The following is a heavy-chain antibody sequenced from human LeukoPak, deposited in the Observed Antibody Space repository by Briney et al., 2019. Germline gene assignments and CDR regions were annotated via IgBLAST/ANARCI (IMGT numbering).Heavy chain of an antibody. V-gene: IGHV3-48*02. J-gene: IGHJ4*02. CDR2: ISSSGSTI. Sequence: GGSLRLSCAASGFTFSSYNMNWVRQAPGKGLERVSDISSSGSTIYFADSVKGRFTISRDNAKNSLYLQMNSLRDEDTAVYYCARLEYYYVSGNYYKLFDYWGQGTLVTVCS. CDR1: GFTFSSYN. CDR3: ARLEYYYVSGNYYKLFDY. D-gene: IGHD3-10*01.